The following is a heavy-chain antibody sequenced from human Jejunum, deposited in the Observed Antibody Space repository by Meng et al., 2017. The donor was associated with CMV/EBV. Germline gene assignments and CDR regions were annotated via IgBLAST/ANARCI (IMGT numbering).Heavy chain of an antibody. D-gene: IGHD3-3*01. CDR2: IKSKSNNYAT. J-gene: IGHJ4*02. Sequence: QLLESGXGLVQPGGSLQLSCAPPGFSFSGSAIHWVRQASGKGLEWVGRIKSKSNNYATTYAASVKGRVTISRDDSENTAYLQMNSLKAEDTAVYYCARLPPQNYDFWSGYEAVWGQGTLVTVSS. CDR1: GFSFSGSA. V-gene: IGHV3-73*02. CDR3: ARLPPQNYDFWSGYEAV.